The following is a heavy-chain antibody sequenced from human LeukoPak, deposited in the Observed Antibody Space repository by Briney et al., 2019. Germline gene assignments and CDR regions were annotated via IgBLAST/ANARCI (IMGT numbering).Heavy chain of an antibody. Sequence: ATVKISCKVSGYTFTDYYMHWVQQAPGKGLEWMGLVDPEDGETIYAEKFQGRGTITADTSTDTAYMELSSLRSEDTAVYYCATGVSSSSGYNWFDPWGQGTLVTVSS. V-gene: IGHV1-69-2*01. CDR2: VDPEDGET. D-gene: IGHD6-6*01. CDR1: GYTFTDYY. CDR3: ATGVSSSSGYNWFDP. J-gene: IGHJ5*02.